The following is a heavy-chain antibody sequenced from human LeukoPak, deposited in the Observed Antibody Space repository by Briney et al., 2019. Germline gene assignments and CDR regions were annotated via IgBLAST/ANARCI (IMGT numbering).Heavy chain of an antibody. CDR3: ASDYIWGSYRFEY. CDR2: IKQDGSEK. V-gene: IGHV3-7*01. Sequence: GGSLRLSCAASGFTFSSYWMSWVRQAPGKGLEWVANIKQDGSEKFYVDSVKGRFAISRDDAKNSLYLQMNSLRAEDTAVCYCASDYIWGSYRFEYWGQGTLVTVSS. J-gene: IGHJ4*02. CDR1: GFTFSSYW. D-gene: IGHD3-16*02.